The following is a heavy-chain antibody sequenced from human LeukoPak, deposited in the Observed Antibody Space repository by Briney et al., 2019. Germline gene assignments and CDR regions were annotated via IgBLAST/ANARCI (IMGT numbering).Heavy chain of an antibody. D-gene: IGHD4-17*01. V-gene: IGHV3-23*01. Sequence: GGSLRLSCAASGFIFSSYGMHWVRQAPGKGLEWVSVISGSGGSTYYADSVKGRFTISRDNSKNTLYLQMNSLRAEDTAVYYCAKEIYGDSTGGRFQHWGQGTLVTVSS. CDR3: AKEIYGDSTGGRFQH. CDR1: GFIFSSYG. J-gene: IGHJ1*01. CDR2: ISGSGGST.